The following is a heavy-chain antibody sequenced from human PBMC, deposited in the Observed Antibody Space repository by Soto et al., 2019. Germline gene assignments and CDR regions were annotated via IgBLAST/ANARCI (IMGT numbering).Heavy chain of an antibody. Sequence: PGGSLRLSCAASGFTFSNYEMHWVRQAPGKGLEWVAVIWYDGSNKYYADSVKGRFTISRDNSKNTLYLQMNSLRAEDTAVYYCARATSSWSQYYYYYGMDVWGQGTTVTVS. CDR1: GFTFSNYE. D-gene: IGHD6-13*01. V-gene: IGHV3-33*08. CDR2: IWYDGSNK. CDR3: ARATSSWSQYYYYYGMDV. J-gene: IGHJ6*02.